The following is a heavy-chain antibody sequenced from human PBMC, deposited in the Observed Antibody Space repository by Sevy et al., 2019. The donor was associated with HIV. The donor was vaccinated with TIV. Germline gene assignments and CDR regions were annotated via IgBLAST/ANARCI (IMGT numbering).Heavy chain of an antibody. CDR2: ISGRGGST. V-gene: IGHV3-23*01. Sequence: GGSLRLSCAASGFTFSSYAMSWVRQAPGKGLEWVSAISGRGGSTYYADSVKGRFTISRDNSKNTRYLQMNRLRAEDPAVHYCGKGGTTVTNSYYYYGMDVWAHGTKVTVSS. CDR1: GFTFSSYA. D-gene: IGHD4-17*01. J-gene: IGHJ6*02. CDR3: GKGGTTVTNSYYYYGMDV.